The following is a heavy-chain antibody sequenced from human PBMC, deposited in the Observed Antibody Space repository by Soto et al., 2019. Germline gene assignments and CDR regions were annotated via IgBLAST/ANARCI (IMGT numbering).Heavy chain of an antibody. Sequence: GGSLRLSCAASGFTFGTYAMSWVRQAPGKGLDWVSTNSGSGDSTYYADSVKGRFTISRDNSKNTLYLQMNSLRADDTAVYYCAKNIKGAYIDYWGQGALVTVSS. V-gene: IGHV3-23*01. J-gene: IGHJ4*02. CDR3: AKNIKGAYIDY. CDR2: NSGSGDST. CDR1: GFTFGTYA.